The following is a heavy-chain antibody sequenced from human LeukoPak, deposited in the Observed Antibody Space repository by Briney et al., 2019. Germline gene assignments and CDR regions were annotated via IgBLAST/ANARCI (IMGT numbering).Heavy chain of an antibody. V-gene: IGHV1-3*01. CDR3: ASKLAARPDNWFDP. CDR2: IDAGNGNT. J-gene: IGHJ5*02. Sequence: GASVKVSCKASGDTFTTYTIHWVRQAPGQRLEWMGWIDAGNGNTKYSQKFQGRVTITRDTSATTTYMELSSLRSEDTAVYYCASKLAARPDNWFDPWGQGTLVTVSS. CDR1: GDTFTTYT. D-gene: IGHD6-6*01.